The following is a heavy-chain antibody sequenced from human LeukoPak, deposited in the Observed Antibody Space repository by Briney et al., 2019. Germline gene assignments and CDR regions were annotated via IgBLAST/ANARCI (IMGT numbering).Heavy chain of an antibody. CDR2: VFDSGST. CDR1: GGSISNYW. J-gene: IGHJ2*01. CDR3: ARGGRSLVAAQFDL. D-gene: IGHD2-15*01. V-gene: IGHV4-59*12. Sequence: SETLSLTCTVSGGSISNYWWSWIRQPPGKGLEWIGYVFDSGSTNYNPSLKSRVTISVDTSKNQFSLKLSSVTAADTAVYYCARGGRSLVAAQFDLWGRGTLVTVSS.